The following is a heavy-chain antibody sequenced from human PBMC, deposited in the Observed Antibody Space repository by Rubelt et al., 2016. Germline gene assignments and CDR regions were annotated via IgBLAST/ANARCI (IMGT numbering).Heavy chain of an antibody. Sequence: EVQLLESGGGLVQPGGSLRLSCAASGFTVSSNYMSWVRQAPGKGLEWVSLIYSGGATYYADSVKGRFTISRDNSKNTLYLQMNSLRAEDTAVYYCAKENSGLYFLDDWGQGTLVTVSS. J-gene: IGHJ4*02. CDR3: AKENSGLYFLDD. CDR1: GFTVSSNY. CDR2: IYSGGAT. V-gene: IGHV3-66*01. D-gene: IGHD6-19*01.